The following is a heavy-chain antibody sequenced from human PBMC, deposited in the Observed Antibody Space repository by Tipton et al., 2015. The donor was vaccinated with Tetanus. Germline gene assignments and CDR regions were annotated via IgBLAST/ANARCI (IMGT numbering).Heavy chain of an antibody. CDR2: ISGSGGST. V-gene: IGHV3-23*01. Sequence: SLRLSCAASGFTFSSYAMSWVRQAPGKGLEWVSAISGSGGSTYYADSVKGRFTISRDNSKNTLYLQMNSLRAEDTAVYFCATPPYYYGSGGTSDYWGQGTLVTVAS. D-gene: IGHD3-10*01. CDR1: GFTFSSYA. J-gene: IGHJ4*02. CDR3: ATPPYYYGSGGTSDY.